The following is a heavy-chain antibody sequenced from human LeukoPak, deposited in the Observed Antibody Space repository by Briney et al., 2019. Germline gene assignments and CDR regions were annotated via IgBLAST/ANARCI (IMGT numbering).Heavy chain of an antibody. CDR1: GYSFTSYW. V-gene: IGHV5-10-1*01. CDR3: ARLAAGDRGYYLDS. J-gene: IGHJ4*02. Sequence: GESLKISCKGSGYSFTSYWISWVRQMPGKGLEWMGRIDPSDSYNKYSPSFQGHVTISADRSISTAYLQWSSPKASDTAMYYCARLAAGDRGYYLDSWGQGTLVTVSS. D-gene: IGHD7-27*01. CDR2: IDPSDSYN.